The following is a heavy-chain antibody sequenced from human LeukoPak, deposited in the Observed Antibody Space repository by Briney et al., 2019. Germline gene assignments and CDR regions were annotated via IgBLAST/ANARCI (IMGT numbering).Heavy chain of an antibody. D-gene: IGHD2-15*01. Sequence: SEALSLTCTVSGGSLSSGNYQWGWIRQPPGKGLEWIALISHSGTTYYNPSLKSRVTMSVDTSKNQFSLKLNSVTAADTAVYYCLRDQDCSGGDCQVCWGQGTLVTVSS. J-gene: IGHJ4*02. CDR1: GGSLSSGNYQ. CDR3: LRDQDCSGGDCQVC. V-gene: IGHV4-39*02. CDR2: ISHSGTT.